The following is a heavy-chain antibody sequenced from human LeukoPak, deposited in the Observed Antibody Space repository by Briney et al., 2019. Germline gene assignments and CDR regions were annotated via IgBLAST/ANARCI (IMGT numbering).Heavy chain of an antibody. Sequence: GASGKVSCKASGYSFTHYAMNWTRQGPGQGLEFMGWIHPSTGNPAYAAGFSGRFVFSLDNSVTTTYLQISDLKAEDSAVYFCARALDSLGGLSLPDYWGQGTLVTVSS. CDR2: IHPSTGNP. D-gene: IGHD3-16*02. CDR3: ARALDSLGGLSLPDY. CDR1: GYSFTHYA. V-gene: IGHV7-4-1*02. J-gene: IGHJ4*02.